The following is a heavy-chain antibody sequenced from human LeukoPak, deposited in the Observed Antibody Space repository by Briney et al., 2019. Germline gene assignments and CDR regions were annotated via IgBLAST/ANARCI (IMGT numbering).Heavy chain of an antibody. V-gene: IGHV4-39*07. CDR1: GGSISSSSYY. CDR2: IYYSGST. J-gene: IGHJ6*03. CDR3: ARSALGIAGYYFYYYMDV. Sequence: PSETLSLTCTVSGGSISSSSYYWGWIRQPPGKGLEWIGSIYYSGSTYYNPSLKSRVTISVDTSKNQFSLKLSSVTAADTAVYYCARSALGIAGYYFYYYMDVWGKGTTVTVSS. D-gene: IGHD7-27*01.